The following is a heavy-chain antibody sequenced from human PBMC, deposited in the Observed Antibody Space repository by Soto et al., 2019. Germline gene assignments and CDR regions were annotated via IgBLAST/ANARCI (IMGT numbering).Heavy chain of an antibody. D-gene: IGHD3-3*01. Sequence: ASGKVSCKASRYTFTSYGISLLRQAPGQGLVWMGCISAYNGNTNYAQKLQGRVTMTTDTSTSTAYMELRSLRSDDTAVYYCARDPPGIRFLEWLYPYYYYYGMDVWGQGTTVTVSS. V-gene: IGHV1-18*04. CDR1: RYTFTSYG. J-gene: IGHJ6*02. CDR3: ARDPPGIRFLEWLYPYYYYYGMDV. CDR2: ISAYNGNT.